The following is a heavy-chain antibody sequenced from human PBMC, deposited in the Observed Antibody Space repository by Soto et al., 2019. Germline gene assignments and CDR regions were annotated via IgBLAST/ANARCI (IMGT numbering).Heavy chain of an antibody. CDR1: GFTFRNNG. Sequence: GGSLRLSCAASGFTFRNNGMHWFRQAPGKGLEWVAVIWFDGSKDYYADSVKGRFTISRDNSANMLYLQMTSLRHDDTGVYHCARFTVGDSSGSFDYWGQGTLVTVSS. D-gene: IGHD3-22*01. CDR3: ARFTVGDSSGSFDY. V-gene: IGHV3-33*01. CDR2: IWFDGSKD. J-gene: IGHJ4*02.